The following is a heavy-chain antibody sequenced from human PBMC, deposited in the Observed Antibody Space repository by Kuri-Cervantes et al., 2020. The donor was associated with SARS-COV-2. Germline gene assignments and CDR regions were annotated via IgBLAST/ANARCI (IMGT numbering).Heavy chain of an antibody. CDR2: ISAYNGNT. D-gene: IGHD3-10*01. Sequence: ASVKVSCKASDYTFTSYGISWVRQAPGQGLEWMGWISAYNGNTNYAQKLQGRVTMTTDTSTSTAYMELRSLRSDDTAVYYCARAPMVRGVTHYYYYGMDVWGQGTTVTVSS. V-gene: IGHV1-18*01. CDR1: DYTFTSYG. J-gene: IGHJ6*02. CDR3: ARAPMVRGVTHYYYYGMDV.